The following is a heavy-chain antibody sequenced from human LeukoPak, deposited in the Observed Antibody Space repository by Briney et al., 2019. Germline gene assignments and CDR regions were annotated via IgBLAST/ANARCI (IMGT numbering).Heavy chain of an antibody. V-gene: IGHV4-38-2*02. J-gene: IGHJ4*02. CDR3: ARDMEGATGAYYFDY. CDR1: GYSISSGYY. CDR2: IYHSGST. D-gene: IGHD1-26*01. Sequence: SETLSLTCTVSGYSISSGYYWGWIRQPPGKGLEWIGSIYHSGSTYYNPSLKSRVTISVDTSKNQFSLKLSSVTAADTAVYYCARDMEGATGAYYFDYWGQGTLVTVSS.